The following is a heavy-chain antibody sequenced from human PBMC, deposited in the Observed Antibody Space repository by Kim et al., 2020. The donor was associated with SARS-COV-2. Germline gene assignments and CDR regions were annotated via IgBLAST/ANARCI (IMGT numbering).Heavy chain of an antibody. D-gene: IGHD1-1*01. V-gene: IGHV3-21*01. CDR3: ARGGRKRAFDY. CDR2: I. J-gene: IGHJ4*02. Sequence: IYYAESVKGRFTISRDNAKNSLYLQMNSLRAEDTAVYYCARGGRKRAFDYWGQGTLVTVSS.